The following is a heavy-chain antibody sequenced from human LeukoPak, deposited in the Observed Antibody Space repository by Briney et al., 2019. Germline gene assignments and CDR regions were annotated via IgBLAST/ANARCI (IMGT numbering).Heavy chain of an antibody. CDR1: GGTFSSYA. V-gene: IGHV1-69*06. CDR2: IIPIFGTA. Sequence: ASVKVSCKASGGTFSSYAISWVRQAPGQGLEWMGGIIPIFGTANYAQKFQGRVTITADKSTSTAYMELSSLRSEDTAVYYCARDLEADAFDIWGQGTMVTVSS. CDR3: ARDLEADAFDI. J-gene: IGHJ3*02.